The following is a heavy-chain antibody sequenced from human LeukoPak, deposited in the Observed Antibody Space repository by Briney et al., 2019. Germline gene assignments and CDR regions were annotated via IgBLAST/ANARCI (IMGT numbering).Heavy chain of an antibody. CDR3: ARNTYGYKFSMDV. D-gene: IGHD5-24*01. CDR2: VTAFNENT. V-gene: IGHV1-18*01. Sequence: ASVKVSCKASGFALTTYNIVWLRQAPGQGLEWVGWVTAFNENTHYSRKVQGKVTMTRDTSTSTAYMELRSLRFDDTAVYYCARNTYGYKFSMDVWGKGTTVTVPS. CDR1: GFALTTYN. J-gene: IGHJ6*04.